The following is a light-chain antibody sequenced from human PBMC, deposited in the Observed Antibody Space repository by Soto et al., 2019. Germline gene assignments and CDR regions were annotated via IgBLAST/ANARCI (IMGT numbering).Light chain of an antibody. Sequence: AIQLTRSPSSLSASVGDRVTITCRASQGIRSALGWYQQKPGKVPKLLIYAASTLQSGVPSRFSGSGFGTDFTLTINSLQPEDFATYYCLLDYAYFWAFGQGTKV. V-gene: IGKV1-6*01. CDR3: LLDYAYFWA. CDR2: AAS. CDR1: QGIRSA. J-gene: IGKJ1*01.